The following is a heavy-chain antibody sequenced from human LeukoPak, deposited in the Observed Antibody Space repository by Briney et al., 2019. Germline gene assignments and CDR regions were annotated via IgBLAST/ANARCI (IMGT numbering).Heavy chain of an antibody. V-gene: IGHV3-11*05. J-gene: IGHJ3*02. D-gene: IGHD6-13*01. CDR3: ARDRYSSSWFDI. CDR1: GFTFSDHY. CDR2: ISSSSSFT. Sequence: GGSLGHSCAAPGFTFSDHYMSWSGQAPGMGPDRDSYISSSSSFTNYADSVKGRFTISRDNAKTSLYLQMNSLRAEDTAVYYCARDRYSSSWFDIWGQGTKVTVSS.